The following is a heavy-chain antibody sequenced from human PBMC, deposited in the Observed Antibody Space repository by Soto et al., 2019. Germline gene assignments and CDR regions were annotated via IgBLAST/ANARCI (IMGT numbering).Heavy chain of an antibody. V-gene: IGHV3-23*01. J-gene: IGHJ4*02. D-gene: IGHD4-17*01. CDR2: ISGTGGST. Sequence: EVQLLESGGGLVQPGGSLRLSCAASGFTFSSYAMSWVRQAPGKGLECVSAISGTGGSTYYADSVKGRFTISRDNSKNTLYLQMNSLRAEDTAVYYCRGENDYDSHPEYWGQGTLVTVSS. CDR3: RGENDYDSHPEY. CDR1: GFTFSSYA.